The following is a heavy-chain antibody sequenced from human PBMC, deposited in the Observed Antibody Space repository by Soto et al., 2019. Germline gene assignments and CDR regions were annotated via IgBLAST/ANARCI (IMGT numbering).Heavy chain of an antibody. Sequence: SVPMRVTCAVDGGSSIGYDWSWIRQPPGKGLEWIGYIHNSGSPYNNPSLKSRVTISADTSKNQFSLKLTSVTAADTAVYYCARGSTTEKVDSWGQRTLVTVSS. CDR2: IHNSGSP. V-gene: IGHV4-34*01. CDR3: ARGSTTEKVDS. D-gene: IGHD4-17*01. J-gene: IGHJ4*02. CDR1: GGSSIGYD.